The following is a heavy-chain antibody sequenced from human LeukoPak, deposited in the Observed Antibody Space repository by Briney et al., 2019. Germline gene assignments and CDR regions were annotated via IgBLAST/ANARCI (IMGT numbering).Heavy chain of an antibody. CDR2: IYTSGST. V-gene: IGHV4-4*07. CDR3: AREYTGIAEYYFDY. CDR1: GGSISSYY. Sequence: SETLSLTCTVSGGSISSYYWSWIRQPAGKGLEWIGRIYTSGSTNYNPSLKSRVTMSVDTSKNQFSLKLSSVTAADTAVYYCAREYTGIAEYYFDYWGQGTPVTVSS. J-gene: IGHJ4*02. D-gene: IGHD6-13*01.